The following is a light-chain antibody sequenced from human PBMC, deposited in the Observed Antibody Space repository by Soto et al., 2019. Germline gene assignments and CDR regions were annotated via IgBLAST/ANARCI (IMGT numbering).Light chain of an antibody. CDR3: QQYSLYYT. J-gene: IGKJ2*01. CDR1: QSISSS. V-gene: IGKV1-5*01. Sequence: DIQMTQSPSTLSASVGDRVTITCRASQSISSSLAWYQQIPGKAPEFLIYDASSLKSGVPSRFSGSGSGTEFTLTISSLQPDDFATYYCQQYSLYYTFGQGTKLEIK. CDR2: DAS.